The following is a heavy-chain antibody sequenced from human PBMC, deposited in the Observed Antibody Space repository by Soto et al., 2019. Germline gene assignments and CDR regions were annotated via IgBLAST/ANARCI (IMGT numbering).Heavy chain of an antibody. Sequence: GASVKVSCKASGYSFTNYYLHWLRQAPGQGLEWMGIINPSSGGTTNAQKFQDRVTMTRDTSTSTVYMELSSLRSEDTAIYFCARSGGGVIDYWGQGTLVTVSS. CDR1: GYSFTNYY. CDR3: ARSGGGVIDY. CDR2: INPSSGGT. V-gene: IGHV1-46*01. J-gene: IGHJ4*02. D-gene: IGHD2-8*02.